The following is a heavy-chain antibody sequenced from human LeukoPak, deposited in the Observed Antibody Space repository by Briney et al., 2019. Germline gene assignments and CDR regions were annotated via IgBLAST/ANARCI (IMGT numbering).Heavy chain of an antibody. Sequence: GGSLRLSCAASGFTVSSSYMSWVRQAPGKGLEWVSVIYSGCSTYYADSVKGRFTISRDNSKNTLYHQMNSLRAEDTAVYYCARGQGYYDSSGYYEDYWGRGTLVTVSS. CDR2: IYSGCST. D-gene: IGHD3-22*01. V-gene: IGHV3-53*01. J-gene: IGHJ4*02. CDR1: GFTVSSSY. CDR3: ARGQGYYDSSGYYEDY.